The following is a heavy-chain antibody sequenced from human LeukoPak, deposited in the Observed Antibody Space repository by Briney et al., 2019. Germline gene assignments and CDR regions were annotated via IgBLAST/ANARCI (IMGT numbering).Heavy chain of an antibody. D-gene: IGHD3-22*01. CDR3: ARDAVVIDAFDI. Sequence: KSSETLSLTCTVPGGSISSGSYYWSWIRQPAGKGLEWIGRIYTSGSTNYNPSLKSRVTISVDTSKNQFSLKLSSVTAADTAVYYCARDAVVIDAFDIWGQGTMVTVSS. CDR2: IYTSGST. J-gene: IGHJ3*02. V-gene: IGHV4-61*02. CDR1: GGSISSGSYY.